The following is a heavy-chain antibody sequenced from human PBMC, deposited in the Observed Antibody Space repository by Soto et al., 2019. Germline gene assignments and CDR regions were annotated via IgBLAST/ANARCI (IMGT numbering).Heavy chain of an antibody. D-gene: IGHD2-15*01. CDR2: ISYDGSDK. Sequence: GGSLRISCAASGFTFSSYGMHWVRQAPGKGLECVAVISYDGSDKYYADSVKGRFTISRDNSNNTLYLQMDSLRAEDTAVYYGAKGVVVVTTYFEHWGKGTMVTVSS. J-gene: IGHJ4*02. CDR3: AKGVVVVTTYFEH. V-gene: IGHV3-30*18. CDR1: GFTFSSYG.